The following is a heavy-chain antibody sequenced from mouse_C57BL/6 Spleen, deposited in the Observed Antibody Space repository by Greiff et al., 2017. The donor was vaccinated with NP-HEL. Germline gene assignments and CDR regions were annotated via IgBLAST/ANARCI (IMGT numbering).Heavy chain of an antibody. CDR1: GYSITSGYY. Sequence: EVKLQESGPGLVKPSQSLSLTCSVTGYSITSGYYWNWIRQFPGNKLEWMGYISYDGSNNYNPSLKNRISITRDTSKNQFFLKLNSVTTEDTATYYCARGDYDYPYYWGQGTSVTVSS. D-gene: IGHD2-4*01. V-gene: IGHV3-6*01. CDR3: ARGDYDYPYY. J-gene: IGHJ4*01. CDR2: ISYDGSN.